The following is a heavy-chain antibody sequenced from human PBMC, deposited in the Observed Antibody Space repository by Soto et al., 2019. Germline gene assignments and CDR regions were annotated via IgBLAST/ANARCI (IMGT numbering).Heavy chain of an antibody. D-gene: IGHD1-1*01. Sequence: SETLSLTCAVYGGSFNDFFWSWIRQPPGKGLEWIGESTHSRRTNYNPSLKSRVTISVDTSKNQFSLNLSSVTAADTAVYYCARGTSTGTMSYWGQGTLVT. V-gene: IGHV4-34*01. CDR3: ARGTSTGTMSY. CDR2: STHSRRT. J-gene: IGHJ4*02. CDR1: GGSFNDFF.